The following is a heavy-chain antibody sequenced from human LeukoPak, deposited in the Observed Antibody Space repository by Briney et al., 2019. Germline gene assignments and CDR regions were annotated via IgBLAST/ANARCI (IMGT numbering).Heavy chain of an antibody. J-gene: IGHJ4*02. CDR1: GFNFNSYW. Sequence: GGSLRLSCAASGFNFNSYWMSWVRQAPGKGLECVANIKQDGSDIYFVDSVKGRFTIFRDNAKNSLYLQMNSLRGEDTAVYYCARALYGSGGYFFDFWGQGTLVTVSS. CDR3: ARALYGSGGYFFDF. V-gene: IGHV3-7*04. CDR2: IKQDGSDI. D-gene: IGHD3-10*01.